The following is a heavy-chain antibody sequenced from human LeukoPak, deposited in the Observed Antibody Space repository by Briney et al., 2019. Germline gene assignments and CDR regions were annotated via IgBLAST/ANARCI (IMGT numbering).Heavy chain of an antibody. CDR1: GFTVSSNY. J-gene: IGHJ6*03. Sequence: GGSLRLSCAASGFTVSSNYMSWVRQAPGKGLEWVSVIYSGGSTYYVDSVKGRFTISRDNSKNTLYLQMNSLRAEDTAVYYCARARGYSGYDSYYYYYMDVWGKGTTVTVSS. D-gene: IGHD5-12*01. CDR2: IYSGGST. CDR3: ARARGYSGYDSYYYYYMDV. V-gene: IGHV3-53*01.